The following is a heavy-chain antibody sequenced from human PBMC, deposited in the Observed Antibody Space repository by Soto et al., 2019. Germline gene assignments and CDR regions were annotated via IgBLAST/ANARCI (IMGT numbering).Heavy chain of an antibody. Sequence: GGSLRLSCAASGFTFSSYGMHWVRQAPGKGLEWVAVISYDGSNKYYADSVKGRFTISRDNSKNTLYLQMNSLRAEDTAVYYCAKDLCDFWSGYYCYYYYGMDVWGQGTTVTVSS. J-gene: IGHJ6*02. D-gene: IGHD3-3*01. CDR3: AKDLCDFWSGYYCYYYYGMDV. CDR2: ISYDGSNK. V-gene: IGHV3-30*18. CDR1: GFTFSSYG.